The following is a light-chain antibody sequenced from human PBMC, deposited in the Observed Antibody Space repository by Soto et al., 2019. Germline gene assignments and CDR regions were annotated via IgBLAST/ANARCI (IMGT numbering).Light chain of an antibody. CDR1: SSNIGNNY. Sequence: QSVLTQPPSVSAAPGQKVTISCSGSSSNIGNNYVSWYQHLPGTAPKLLIYDNNKRPSGIPDRFSGSKSGTSASLGITGLQTGDEADYYCGTWDISLSGGRVFGGGTKLTVL. J-gene: IGLJ3*02. CDR2: DNN. V-gene: IGLV1-51*01. CDR3: GTWDISLSGGRV.